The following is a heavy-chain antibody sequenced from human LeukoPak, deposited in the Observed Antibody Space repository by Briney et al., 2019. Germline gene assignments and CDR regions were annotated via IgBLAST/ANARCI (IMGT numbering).Heavy chain of an antibody. V-gene: IGHV4-4*09. Sequence: SETLSLTCSVSGGSVSRYYWDWIRQPPGKAPEWIGYIYTSGSPHYNPSLRSRVTISVDTSKNQFSLKLGSVTAADTVVYYCARHGLQTSFDYWGRGILVTVSS. CDR1: GGSVSRYY. D-gene: IGHD4-11*01. CDR3: ARHGLQTSFDY. CDR2: IYTSGSP. J-gene: IGHJ4*02.